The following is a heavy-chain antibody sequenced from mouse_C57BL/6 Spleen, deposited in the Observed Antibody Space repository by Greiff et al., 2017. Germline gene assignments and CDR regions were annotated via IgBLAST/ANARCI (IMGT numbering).Heavy chain of an antibody. D-gene: IGHD2-3*01. Sequence: EVKLVESGGDLVKPGGSLKLSCAASGFTFSSYGMSWVRQTPGKRLEWVATISSSGSYTYYPDSVKGRFTISIDNAKNTLYLQMSSVKSADTALYYCARHDGYYFDYWGQGTTLTVSS. CDR2: ISSSGSYT. J-gene: IGHJ2*01. CDR1: GFTFSSYG. CDR3: ARHDGYYFDY. V-gene: IGHV5-6*01.